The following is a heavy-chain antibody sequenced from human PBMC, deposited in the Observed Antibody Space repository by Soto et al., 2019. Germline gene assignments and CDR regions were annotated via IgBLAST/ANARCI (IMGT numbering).Heavy chain of an antibody. CDR2: ITPYNGNT. V-gene: IGHV1-18*01. CDR1: GYTFTNYG. D-gene: IGHD3-10*01. CDR3: ARAGDYGSFCFFDY. J-gene: IGHJ4*02. Sequence: QVHLVQSGAEVKKPGASVKVSCKASGYTFTNYGVTWVRQAPGQGLEWMGWITPYNGNTHYAQKVQGRVTMTTDTSTSTAYMELWSLRSDDTAVYYCARAGDYGSFCFFDYWGQGTLVTVSS.